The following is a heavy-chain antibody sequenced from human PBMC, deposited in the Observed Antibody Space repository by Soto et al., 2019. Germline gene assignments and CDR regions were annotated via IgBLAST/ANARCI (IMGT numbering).Heavy chain of an antibody. CDR2: INPSGGRT. CDR1: GYTFTSYY. J-gene: IGHJ3*02. V-gene: IGHV1-46*03. Sequence: ASVKASCKASGYTFTSYYRRWVRQSPGQGLEWMGMINPSGGRTNYAQKFQGRVTMTRDTSTSTVYMELSSLRSEDTAVYYCARGSSGYYATDAFDIWGQGTMVTV. D-gene: IGHD3-22*01. CDR3: ARGSSGYYATDAFDI.